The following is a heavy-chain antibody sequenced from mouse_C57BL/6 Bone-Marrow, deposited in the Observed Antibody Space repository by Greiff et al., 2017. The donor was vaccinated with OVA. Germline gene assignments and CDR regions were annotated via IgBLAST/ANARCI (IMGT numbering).Heavy chain of an antibody. J-gene: IGHJ1*03. CDR2: ISYDGSN. Sequence: EESGPGLVKPSQSLSLTCSVTGYSITSGYYWNWIRQFPGNKLEWMGYISYDGSNNYNPSLKNRISITRDTSKNQFFLKLNSVTTEDTATYYCARDLRLGYFDVWGTGTTVTVSS. CDR1: GYSITSGYY. V-gene: IGHV3-6*01. CDR3: ARDLRLGYFDV. D-gene: IGHD1-1*01.